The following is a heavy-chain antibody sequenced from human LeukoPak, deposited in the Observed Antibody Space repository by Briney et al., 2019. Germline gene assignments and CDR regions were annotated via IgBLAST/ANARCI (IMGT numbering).Heavy chain of an antibody. CDR1: GFIFNNYA. V-gene: IGHV3-23*01. D-gene: IGHD2-21*02. CDR2: ISGSGGAT. Sequence: GGSLRLSCAASGFIFNNYAMTWVRQAPGKGLEWLSGISGSGGATYYADSVKGRFTISRDNSKNTLYLQMNSLRAEDTAVYYCAKDMALVVVTDNGMDVWGQGTTVTVSS. J-gene: IGHJ6*02. CDR3: AKDMALVVVTDNGMDV.